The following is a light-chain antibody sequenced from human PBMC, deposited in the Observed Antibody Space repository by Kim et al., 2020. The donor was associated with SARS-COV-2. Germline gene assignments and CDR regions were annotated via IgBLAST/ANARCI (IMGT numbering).Light chain of an antibody. J-gene: IGLJ3*02. V-gene: IGLV1-44*01. CDR2: SNN. CDR1: SSNIGSNT. CDR3: AAWDASLNGPE. Sequence: ELTQPPSASGTPGQRVTISCSGSSSNIGSNTVNWYQQLPGTAPKLLIYSNNQRPSGVPDRFSGSKSGTSASLAISGLQSEDEADYYCAAWDASLNGPEFGGGTQLTVL.